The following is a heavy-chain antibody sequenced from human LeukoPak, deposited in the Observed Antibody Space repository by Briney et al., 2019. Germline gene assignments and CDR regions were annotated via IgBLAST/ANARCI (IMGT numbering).Heavy chain of an antibody. V-gene: IGHV4-61*02. CDR2: ISTSGST. Sequence: SETLSLTCTVSGGSISSGSYYWNWIRQPAGKGLEWIGRISTSGSTNYNPSLKGRVTISADTSKNQVSLRLRSVTATDTAVYYCARARGSYYTYYYSMDVWGQGTTVTVSS. CDR1: GGSISSGSYY. J-gene: IGHJ6*02. D-gene: IGHD3-10*01. CDR3: ARARGSYYTYYYSMDV.